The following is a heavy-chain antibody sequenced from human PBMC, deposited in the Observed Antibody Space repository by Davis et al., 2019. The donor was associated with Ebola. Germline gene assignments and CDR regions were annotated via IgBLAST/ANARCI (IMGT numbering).Heavy chain of an antibody. CDR2: ISGSGGST. CDR3: ARRGDYYGSGSYYRAYYFDY. Sequence: GESLKISCAASGFTFSSYAMSWVRQAPGKGLEWVSAISGSGGSTYYADSVKGRFTISRDNSKNTLYLQMNSLRAEDTAVYYCARRGDYYGSGSYYRAYYFDYWGQGTLVTVSS. V-gene: IGHV3-23*01. J-gene: IGHJ4*02. D-gene: IGHD3-10*01. CDR1: GFTFSSYA.